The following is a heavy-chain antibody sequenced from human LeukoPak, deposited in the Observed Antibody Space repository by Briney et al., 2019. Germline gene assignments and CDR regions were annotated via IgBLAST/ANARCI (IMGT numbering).Heavy chain of an antibody. CDR2: IKRNGSEI. J-gene: IGHJ4*02. Sequence: PGGSLRLSCAASGFTFSNSWMSWVRQAPGKGLEWVANIKRNGSEIHYAGSVKGRFTISRDNAKNSLFLQMNSLRADYTAVYYCERSAVYWGQGTLVTVPS. CDR1: GFTFSNSW. V-gene: IGHV3-7*01. CDR3: ERSAVY.